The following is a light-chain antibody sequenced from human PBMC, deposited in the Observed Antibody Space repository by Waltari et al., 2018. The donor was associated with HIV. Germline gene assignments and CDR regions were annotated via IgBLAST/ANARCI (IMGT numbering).Light chain of an antibody. Sequence: EIVLTQSPATLSLSPGERATPSCSASQSVSSYLAWYQQRPGQAPRLLIYDASNRATGIPARFSGSGSGTDFTLTISSLEPEDFAGYYCQQRSNWRPSTFGQGTKLEIK. J-gene: IGKJ2*02. CDR1: QSVSSY. CDR3: QQRSNWRPST. V-gene: IGKV3-11*01. CDR2: DAS.